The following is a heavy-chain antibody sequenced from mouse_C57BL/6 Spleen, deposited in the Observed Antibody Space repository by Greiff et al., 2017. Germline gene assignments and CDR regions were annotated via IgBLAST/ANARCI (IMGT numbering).Heavy chain of an antibody. Sequence: QVQLQQPGAELVMPGASVKLSCKASGYTFTSYWMHWVKQRPGQGLEWIGEIDPSDSYTNYNQKFKGKSTLTVDKSSSTAYMQLSSLTSEDSAVYYCARSGGYGNYYYFDYWGQGTTLTVSS. CDR2: IDPSDSYT. J-gene: IGHJ2*01. D-gene: IGHD2-10*02. CDR3: ARSGGYGNYYYFDY. V-gene: IGHV1-69*01. CDR1: GYTFTSYW.